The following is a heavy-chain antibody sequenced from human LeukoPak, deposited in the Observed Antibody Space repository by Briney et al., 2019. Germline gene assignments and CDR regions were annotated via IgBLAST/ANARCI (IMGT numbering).Heavy chain of an antibody. CDR3: AKDLGEQWPPLDY. D-gene: IGHD6-19*01. CDR2: ISGSGGST. J-gene: IGHJ4*02. CDR1: GLSFSSYA. Sequence: PGGSLRLSCAASGLSFSSYAMSWVRQAPGKGLEWVSAISGSGGSTYYADSVKGRFTISRDNSKNTLYLQMNSLRAEDTAVYYCAKDLGEQWPPLDYWGQGTLVTVSS. V-gene: IGHV3-23*01.